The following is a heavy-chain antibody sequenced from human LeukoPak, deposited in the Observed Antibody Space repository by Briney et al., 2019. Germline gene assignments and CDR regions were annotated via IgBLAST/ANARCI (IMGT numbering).Heavy chain of an antibody. J-gene: IGHJ4*02. CDR1: GFTFSRYW. D-gene: IGHD3-10*02. Sequence: PGGSLRLSCAASGFTFSRYWMHWVRQTPGKGLEWVSAISGSGGSTYYADSVKGRFTISRDNSKNTLYLQMNSLRAEDTAVYYCAKTYVSYHPTYYFDYWGQGTLVTVSS. CDR3: AKTYVSYHPTYYFDY. CDR2: ISGSGGST. V-gene: IGHV3-23*01.